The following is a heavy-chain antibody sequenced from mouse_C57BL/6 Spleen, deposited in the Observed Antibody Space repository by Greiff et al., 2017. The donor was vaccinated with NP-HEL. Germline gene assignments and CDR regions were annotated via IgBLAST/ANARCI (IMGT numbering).Heavy chain of an antibody. CDR2: ISDGGSYT. CDR1: GFTFSSYA. J-gene: IGHJ2*01. D-gene: IGHD1-1*01. V-gene: IGHV5-4*01. CDR3: ARDRDYGSSYDYFDY. Sequence: DVHLVESGGGLVKPGGSLKLSCAASGFTFSSYAMSWVRQTPEKRLEWVATISDGGSYTYYPDNVKGRFTISRDNAKNNLYLQMSHLKSEDTAMYYCARDRDYGSSYDYFDYWGQGTTLTVSS.